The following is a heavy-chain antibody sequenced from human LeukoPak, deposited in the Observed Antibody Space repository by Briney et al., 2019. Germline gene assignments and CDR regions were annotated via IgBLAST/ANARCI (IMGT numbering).Heavy chain of an antibody. CDR2: IYYSGST. J-gene: IGHJ1*01. CDR1: GGSISSSSYY. Sequence: PSETLSLTCTVSGGSISSSSYYRGWIRQPPGKGLEWIGSIYYSGSTYYNPSLKSRVTISVDTSKNQFSLKLSSVTAADTAVYYCATTRDYYDSSGLLEYFQHWGQGTLVTVSS. CDR3: ATTRDYYDSSGLLEYFQH. D-gene: IGHD3-22*01. V-gene: IGHV4-39*01.